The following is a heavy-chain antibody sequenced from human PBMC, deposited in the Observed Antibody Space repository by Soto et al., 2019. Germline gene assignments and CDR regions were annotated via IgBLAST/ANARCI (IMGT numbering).Heavy chain of an antibody. Sequence: PGGSLRLSCAASGFTVGSNYMSWVRQAPGKGLEWVSVIYSGGSTYYADSVKGRFTISRDNSKNTLYLQMNSLRAKDTAVYYCARHITMDPLLVYWGQGTLVTVSS. V-gene: IGHV3-53*01. D-gene: IGHD3-10*01. CDR1: GFTVGSNY. CDR3: ARHITMDPLLVY. J-gene: IGHJ4*02. CDR2: IYSGGST.